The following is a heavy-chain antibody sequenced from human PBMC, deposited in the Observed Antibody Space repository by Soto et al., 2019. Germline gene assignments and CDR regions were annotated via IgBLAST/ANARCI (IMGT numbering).Heavy chain of an antibody. CDR3: AKDRLGGNFDY. Sequence: GGSLRLSCTASGFTFNKYAMTWVRQAPGKGLEWVSAISGGDGSTYYADSVKGRFTISRDNSKNTLYLQMNSLRVEDTAVYYCAKDRLGGNFDYWGQGTQVTVSS. CDR1: GFTFNKYA. V-gene: IGHV3-23*01. J-gene: IGHJ4*02. CDR2: ISGGDGST.